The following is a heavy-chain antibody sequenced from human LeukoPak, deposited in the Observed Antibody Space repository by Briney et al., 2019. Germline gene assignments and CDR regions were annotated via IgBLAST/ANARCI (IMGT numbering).Heavy chain of an antibody. CDR3: ATPPLDYGGKNYFDY. CDR1: GYTFTDYY. CDR2: VDPEDGET. J-gene: IGHJ4*02. Sequence: ASVKISCKVSGYTFTDYYMHWVQQAPGKGLEWMGLVDPEDGETIYAEKFQGRVTITADTSTDTAYMELSSLRSEDTAVYYCATPPLDYGGKNYFDYRGQGTLVPVSS. D-gene: IGHD4-23*01. V-gene: IGHV1-69-2*01.